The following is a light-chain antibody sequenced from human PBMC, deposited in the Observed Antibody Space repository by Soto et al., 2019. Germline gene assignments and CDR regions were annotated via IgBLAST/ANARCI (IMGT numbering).Light chain of an antibody. CDR1: QSISSSY. Sequence: IVLTQSASTLSLSPGKRATLSCRASQSISSSYLAWYQQRPGQAPRLLIYGASSRATGIPDRFSGSGSGTEFTLTISRLEPEDFAVYYCQQYGSSSWTFGQRTKVDI. CDR2: GAS. J-gene: IGKJ1*01. CDR3: QQYGSSSWT. V-gene: IGKV3-20*01.